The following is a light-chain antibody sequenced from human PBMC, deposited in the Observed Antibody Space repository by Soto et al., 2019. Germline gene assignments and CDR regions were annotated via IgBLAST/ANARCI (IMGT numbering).Light chain of an antibody. CDR2: GAS. Sequence: TVMTQSPATLSVSPGERATLSCRASQSVSSNLAWYQQKPGQAPRLLIYGASTRATGTPVRFSGSGSGTEFTLAVSSLQSEDFAVYYCQQYGSSPPWTFGQGTKVDIK. V-gene: IGKV3-15*01. CDR3: QQYGSSPPWT. J-gene: IGKJ1*01. CDR1: QSVSSN.